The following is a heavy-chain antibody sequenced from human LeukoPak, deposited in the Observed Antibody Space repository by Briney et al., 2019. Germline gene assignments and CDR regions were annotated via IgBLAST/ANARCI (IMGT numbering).Heavy chain of an antibody. V-gene: IGHV3-64*05. D-gene: IGHD4-17*01. CDR2: ISSSGGST. CDR3: VKDRGGDSVFDY. Sequence: GGYLRLSSSASGFAFSRYGMHWVRQAPGEGLEYVSSISSSGGSTNYADSVKGRFTISRDNSKNTLYVDMSSPRPEDTAVYYCVKDRGGDSVFDYWGQGTLVTVSS. J-gene: IGHJ4*02. CDR1: GFAFSRYG.